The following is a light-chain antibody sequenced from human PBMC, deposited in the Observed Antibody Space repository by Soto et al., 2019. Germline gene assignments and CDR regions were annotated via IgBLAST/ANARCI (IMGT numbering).Light chain of an antibody. CDR2: GNS. V-gene: IGLV1-40*01. J-gene: IGLJ3*02. CDR1: SSNIGAGYD. Sequence: QSVLTQPPSVSGAPGQRVTISCTGSSSNIGAGYDVHWYQQLPGTAPKLLIYGNSNRPSGVPDRFSGSKSGTSASLAITGLKAGDEADYSCQSYDRSLSGWVFGGGTQLTVL. CDR3: QSYDRSLSGWV.